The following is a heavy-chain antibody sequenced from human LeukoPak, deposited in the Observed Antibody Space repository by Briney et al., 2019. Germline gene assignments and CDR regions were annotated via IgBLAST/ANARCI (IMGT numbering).Heavy chain of an antibody. CDR1: GYTLTELS. CDR3: ATTAGADYCSSTSCYDY. J-gene: IGHJ4*02. V-gene: IGHV1-24*01. Sequence: ASVKVSCKVCGYTLTELSMHWVRQAPGKGLEWMGGFDPEDGETIYAQKFQGRVTMTEDTSTDTAYMELSSLRSEDTAVYYCATTAGADYCSSTSCYDYWGQGTLVTVCS. D-gene: IGHD2-2*01. CDR2: FDPEDGET.